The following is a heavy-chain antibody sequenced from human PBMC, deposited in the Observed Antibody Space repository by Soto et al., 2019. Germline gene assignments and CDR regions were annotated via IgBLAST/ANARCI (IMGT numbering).Heavy chain of an antibody. D-gene: IGHD6-19*01. Sequence: TSETLSLTYPVSSGSISSYYWSWIRQPAGKGLEWIGRIYTSGSTNYNPSLKSRVTMSVDTSKKQFSLKVSSVTAADTAVYYCARAITVAGTGWFDPWGQGTLVTVSS. J-gene: IGHJ5*02. CDR2: IYTSGST. CDR1: SGSISSYY. V-gene: IGHV4-4*07. CDR3: ARAITVAGTGWFDP.